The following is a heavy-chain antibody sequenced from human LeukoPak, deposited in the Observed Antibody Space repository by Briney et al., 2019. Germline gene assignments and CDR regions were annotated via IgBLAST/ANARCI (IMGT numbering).Heavy chain of an antibody. Sequence: PGRSLRLSCAASGFTFSSYGMHWVRQAPGKGLEWVAVISYDGSNKYYADSMKGRFTISRDNSKNTLYLQMNSLRAEDTAVYYCAKTRGYSYGYLDYWGQGTLVTVSS. CDR3: AKTRGYSYGYLDY. CDR2: ISYDGSNK. CDR1: GFTFSSYG. V-gene: IGHV3-30*18. D-gene: IGHD5-18*01. J-gene: IGHJ4*02.